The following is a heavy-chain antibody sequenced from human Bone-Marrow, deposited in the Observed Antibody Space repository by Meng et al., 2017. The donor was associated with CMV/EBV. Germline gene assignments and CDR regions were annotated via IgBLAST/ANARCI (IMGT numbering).Heavy chain of an antibody. CDR2: IGRDGRKT. Sequence: GGSLRLSCAASGFKFDDFSMHWVRQRPGKGLEWVSLIGRDGRKTFYADSVKGRFTISRDNRRKVVYLQINSLRREDTALYYCAKERAGTKWITFDYWGQGTLVTVSS. CDR3: AKERAGTKWITFDY. J-gene: IGHJ4*02. V-gene: IGHV3-43*01. D-gene: IGHD5-12*01. CDR1: GFKFDDFS.